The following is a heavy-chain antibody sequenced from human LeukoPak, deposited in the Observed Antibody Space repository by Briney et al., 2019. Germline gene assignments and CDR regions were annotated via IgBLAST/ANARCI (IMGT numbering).Heavy chain of an antibody. CDR1: GFTVSSNY. J-gene: IGHJ5*02. D-gene: IGHD3-10*01. CDR3: ARFRMVRELRGWLDP. V-gene: IGHV3-66*01. Sequence: PGGSLRLSCAASGFTVSSNYMSWVRQAPGKGLEWVSVIYSGDNTYYADSVKGRFTISRDNSKNTLYLQMNSLRAEDTAVYYCARFRMVRELRGWLDPWGQGTLVTVSS. CDR2: IYSGDNT.